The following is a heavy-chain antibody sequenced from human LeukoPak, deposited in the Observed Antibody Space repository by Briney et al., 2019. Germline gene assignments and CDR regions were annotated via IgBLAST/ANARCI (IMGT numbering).Heavy chain of an antibody. V-gene: IGHV4-38-2*02. CDR3: ARGPYSSGWYYFDY. J-gene: IGHJ4*02. Sequence: SETLSLTCTVSGYSISSGYYWGWIRQPPGKGLEWIGSIYHSGSTYYNPSLKSRVTISVDTSKNQFSLTLSSVTAADTAVYYCARGPYSSGWYYFDYWGQGTLVTVSS. CDR2: IYHSGST. CDR1: GYSISSGYY. D-gene: IGHD6-19*01.